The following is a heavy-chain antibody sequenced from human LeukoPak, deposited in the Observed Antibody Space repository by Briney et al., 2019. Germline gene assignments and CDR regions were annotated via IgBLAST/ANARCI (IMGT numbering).Heavy chain of an antibody. V-gene: IGHV1-3*01. CDR2: INVDNGNT. CDR3: ARGSTHDILTGYPSYFDY. Sequence: ASVKVSCKASGYTFTNYAVHWVRQAPGQRLEWMGWINVDNGNTKYSQELQGRVTITRDTSASTAYMELSSLRSEDTAMYYCARGSTHDILTGYPSYFDYWGQGTLVTVSS. D-gene: IGHD3-9*01. CDR1: GYTFTNYA. J-gene: IGHJ4*02.